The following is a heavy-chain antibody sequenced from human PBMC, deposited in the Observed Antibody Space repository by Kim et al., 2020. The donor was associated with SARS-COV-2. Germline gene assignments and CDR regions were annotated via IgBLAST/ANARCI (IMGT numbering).Heavy chain of an antibody. CDR2: ISSSSSYI. D-gene: IGHD6-13*01. Sequence: GGSLRLSCAASGFTFSSYSMNWVRQAPGKGLEWVSSISSSSSYIYYADSVKGRFTISRDNAKNSLYLQMNSMRAEDTAVYYCASLGVRNVSSSWYGSYNWFDTWGQGTLVTVSS. V-gene: IGHV3-21*01. J-gene: IGHJ5*02. CDR1: GFTFSSYS. CDR3: ASLGVRNVSSSWYGSYNWFDT.